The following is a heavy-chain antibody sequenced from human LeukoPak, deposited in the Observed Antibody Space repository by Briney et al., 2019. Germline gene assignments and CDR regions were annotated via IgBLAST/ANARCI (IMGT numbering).Heavy chain of an antibody. CDR2: IYYSGSD. D-gene: IGHD3-22*01. V-gene: IGHV4-61*01. J-gene: IGHJ4*02. CDR3: ARAGYYDSSGYYRY. Sequence: SETLSLSCTGSAGSINSSSYYWRWLRQPPGKGLEWIGYIYYSGSDNYNPSLKSRVTISVDTSKNQFSLKLSSVTAADTAVYFCARAGYYDSSGYYRYWGQGTLVTVSS. CDR1: AGSINSSSYY.